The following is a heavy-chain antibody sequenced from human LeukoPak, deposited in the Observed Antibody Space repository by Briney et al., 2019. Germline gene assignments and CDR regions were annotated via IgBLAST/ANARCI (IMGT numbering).Heavy chain of an antibody. CDR3: AREFSQSWDY. Sequence: GGPLRLSCAVSGFTFTSYWMHWVRQAPGKGPEWVANIKEDGSEKYYVDSVRGRFTISRDNAKNSLYLQIDSLRADDTAVYYCAREFSQSWDYWGQGTPVTVSS. CDR2: IKEDGSEK. J-gene: IGHJ4*02. V-gene: IGHV3-7*05. CDR1: GFTFTSYW. D-gene: IGHD2/OR15-2a*01.